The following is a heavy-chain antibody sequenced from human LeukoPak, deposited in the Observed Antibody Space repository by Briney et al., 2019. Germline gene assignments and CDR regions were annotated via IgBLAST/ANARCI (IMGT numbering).Heavy chain of an antibody. CDR3: ARVRGDYYFDY. V-gene: IGHV3-7*04. Sequence: PGGSLRLSCAASGFIFSSYWMTWVRQAPGKGLEWVANLKQDGNEKFYVDSVKGRFTISRDNAKNSLFLQMNSLRAEDTALYCCARVRGDYYFDYWGQGTLVTVSS. D-gene: IGHD3-10*01. CDR2: LKQDGNEK. CDR1: GFIFSSYW. J-gene: IGHJ4*02.